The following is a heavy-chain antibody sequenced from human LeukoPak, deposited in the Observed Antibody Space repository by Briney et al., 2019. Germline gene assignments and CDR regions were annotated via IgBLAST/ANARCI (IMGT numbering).Heavy chain of an antibody. Sequence: GGSLRLSCAASGFTFSSYAMSWVRQAPGKGLEWVSAISGSGGSTYYADSVKGRFTISRDNSKNTLYLQMNSLRAEDTAAYYCAKANYDFWSGYSDYWGQGTLVTVSS. V-gene: IGHV3-23*01. CDR2: ISGSGGST. D-gene: IGHD3-3*01. CDR3: AKANYDFWSGYSDY. CDR1: GFTFSSYA. J-gene: IGHJ4*02.